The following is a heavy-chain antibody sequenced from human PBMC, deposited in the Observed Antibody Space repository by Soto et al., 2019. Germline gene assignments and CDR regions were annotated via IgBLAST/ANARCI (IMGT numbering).Heavy chain of an antibody. D-gene: IGHD4-4*01. Sequence: PSETLSLTCTVSGGSISSGGYYWSWIRQHPGKGLEWIGYIYYSGSTYYNPSLKSRVTISVDTSKNQFSLKLSSVTAADTAVYYCGKGHSDYQGDYNYYGMDVWGQGTTVTVSS. CDR2: IYYSGST. J-gene: IGHJ6*02. V-gene: IGHV4-31*03. CDR1: GGSISSGGYY. CDR3: GKGHSDYQGDYNYYGMDV.